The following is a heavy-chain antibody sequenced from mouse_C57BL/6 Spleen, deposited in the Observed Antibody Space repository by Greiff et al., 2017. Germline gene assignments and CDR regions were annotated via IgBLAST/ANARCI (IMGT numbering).Heavy chain of an antibody. CDR2: IYPSDSET. Sequence: QVQLQQPGAELVRPGSSVKLSCKASGYTFTSYWMHWVKQRPIQGLEWIGNIYPSDSETHYNQKFKDKATLTVDKSSSTAYMQLSRLTSEDSAVYYCATYYSNYEYVAYWGQGTLVTVSA. CDR1: GYTFTSYW. V-gene: IGHV1-52*01. CDR3: ATYYSNYEYVAY. D-gene: IGHD2-5*01. J-gene: IGHJ3*01.